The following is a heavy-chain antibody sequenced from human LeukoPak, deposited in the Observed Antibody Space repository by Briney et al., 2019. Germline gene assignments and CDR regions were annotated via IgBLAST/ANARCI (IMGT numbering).Heavy chain of an antibody. J-gene: IGHJ4*02. Sequence: TGGSLRLSCAASGFTFSSYEMNWVRQAPGKGLEWISYISSSGSSIYYADSVKGRFTISRDNAKNSLYLQMSSLRAEDTAVYYCALPLRDGDFYFDYWGQGALVTVSS. D-gene: IGHD4-17*01. V-gene: IGHV3-48*03. CDR1: GFTFSSYE. CDR3: ALPLRDGDFYFDY. CDR2: ISSSGSSI.